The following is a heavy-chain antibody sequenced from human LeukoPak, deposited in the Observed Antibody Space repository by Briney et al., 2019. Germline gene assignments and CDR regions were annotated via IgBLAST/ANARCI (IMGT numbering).Heavy chain of an antibody. J-gene: IGHJ4*02. Sequence: SETLSLTCAVSGDSISNYYWSWIRQPAGKGLEWIGRIYTSGSTNYNPSLKSRVTMSVDTSKNQFSLKLSSVTAADTAVYYCARVSLVRGAPDYYFDYWGQGTLVTVSS. CDR2: IYTSGST. CDR3: ARVSLVRGAPDYYFDY. V-gene: IGHV4-4*07. CDR1: GDSISNYY. D-gene: IGHD3-10*01.